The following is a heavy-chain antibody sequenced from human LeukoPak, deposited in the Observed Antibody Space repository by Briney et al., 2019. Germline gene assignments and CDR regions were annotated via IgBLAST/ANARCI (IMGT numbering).Heavy chain of an antibody. J-gene: IGHJ4*02. Sequence: SETLSLTCTVSGGSISSSSHYWGWIRQPPGKGREWIGSIYYSGTTYYNPSLKSRVTISVDTSKNQFSLKLRSVTAADTAVYYCARRVDYGSGSYYQIDYWGQGTLVTVSS. V-gene: IGHV4-39*01. CDR2: IYYSGTT. CDR3: ARRVDYGSGSYYQIDY. D-gene: IGHD3-10*01. CDR1: GGSISSSSHY.